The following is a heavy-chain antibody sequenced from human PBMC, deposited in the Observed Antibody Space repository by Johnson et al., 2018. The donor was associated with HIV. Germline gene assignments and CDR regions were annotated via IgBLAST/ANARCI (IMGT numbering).Heavy chain of an antibody. Sequence: VQLVESGGGLVQPVGSLRLSCAASGFTFSSYTMHWVRQAPGKGLESVSAISSNGGSTYYANSVKGRFTISRDNSKNTLYLQMGSLRAEDMAVYYCARAREKRWRQDGAFDIWGQGTMVTVSS. J-gene: IGHJ3*02. CDR2: ISSNGGST. CDR3: ARAREKRWRQDGAFDI. V-gene: IGHV3-64*01. D-gene: IGHD5-24*01. CDR1: GFTFSSYT.